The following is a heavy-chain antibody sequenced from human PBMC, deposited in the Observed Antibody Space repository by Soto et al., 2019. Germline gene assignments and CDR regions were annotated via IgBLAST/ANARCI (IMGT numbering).Heavy chain of an antibody. CDR2: IYYSGST. CDR1: GGSISSYY. CDR3: ATEEICGGDCYDAFDI. D-gene: IGHD2-21*02. Sequence: SETLSLTCTVSGGSISSYYWSWIRQPPGKGLEWIGYIYYSGSTNYNPSLKSRVTISVDTSKNQFSLKLSSVTAADTAVYYCATEEICGGDCYDAFDIWGQGTMVTVSS. V-gene: IGHV4-59*01. J-gene: IGHJ3*02.